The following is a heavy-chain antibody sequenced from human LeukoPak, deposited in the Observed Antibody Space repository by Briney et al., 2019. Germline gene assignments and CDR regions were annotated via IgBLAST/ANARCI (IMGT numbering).Heavy chain of an antibody. CDR3: ARHGRSGYSIDWPALDY. D-gene: IGHD5-18*01. V-gene: IGHV4-59*08. CDR1: GGSISSYY. Sequence: SETLSLTCTVSGGSISSYYWSWIRQPPGKGLEWIGYIYYTGSTNYSPSLKSRVTISVDTSKNQFSLKLSSVTAEDTAVYYCARHGRSGYSIDWPALDYWGQGSLVIVSS. CDR2: IYYTGST. J-gene: IGHJ4*02.